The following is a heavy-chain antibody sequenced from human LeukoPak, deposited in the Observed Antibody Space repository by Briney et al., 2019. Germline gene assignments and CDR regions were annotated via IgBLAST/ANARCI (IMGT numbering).Heavy chain of an antibody. CDR1: GGSISSSPTYY. CDR2: IYYSGST. CDR3: ARRNGELYPTTFGY. V-gene: IGHV4-39*01. D-gene: IGHD3-10*01. Sequence: SETLSLTCTVSGGSISSSPTYYWGWIRQPPGRGLEWIGSIYYSGSTYYNPSLNSRVTISVDMSKSQFSLKLSSVTAADTAVYYCARRNGELYPTTFGYWGQGTLVTVSS. J-gene: IGHJ4*02.